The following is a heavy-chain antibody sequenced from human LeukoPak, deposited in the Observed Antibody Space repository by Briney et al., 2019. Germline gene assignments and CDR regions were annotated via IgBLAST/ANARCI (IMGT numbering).Heavy chain of an antibody. D-gene: IGHD6-19*01. CDR2: ISTSGGTT. CDR1: GFTFSNYA. Sequence: GGSLRLSCAASGFTFSNYAMTWVRQAPGEGLEWVSGISTSGGTTYYADSVKGRFTISRDNSKNTLDLQMNSLRAEDTAVYYCAKSLGYSSGLWGQGTLVTVSS. J-gene: IGHJ4*02. V-gene: IGHV3-23*01. CDR3: AKSLGYSSGL.